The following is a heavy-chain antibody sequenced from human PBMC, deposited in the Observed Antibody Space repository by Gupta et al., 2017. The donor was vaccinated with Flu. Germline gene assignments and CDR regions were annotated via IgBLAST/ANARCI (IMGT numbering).Heavy chain of an antibody. V-gene: IGHV3-11*01. J-gene: IGHJ4*02. D-gene: IGHD3-10*01. CDR2: ISSVDDTT. Sequence: QVQLVESGGGFVKPGGSLRLSCTASGFTFSNYYVSWIRQAPGKGLEWVSYISSVDDTTYYADSVRGRFTISRDNAKNSLFLQMNSLRSEDTAVYYCARDYFGSGSSIGDYWGQGTLVTVSS. CDR1: GFTFSNYY. CDR3: ARDYFGSGSSIGDY.